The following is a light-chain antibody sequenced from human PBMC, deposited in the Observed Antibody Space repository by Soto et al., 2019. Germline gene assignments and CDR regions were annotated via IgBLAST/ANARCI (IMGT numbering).Light chain of an antibody. Sequence: DIQMTQSPSSLSASVGDRVTITCRASQSISSYLNWYQQKPGKAPKLLIYAASSLQSGVPSRFSGSGSGTEFTLTISSLQPEDFATYDCQQSYSTPLFGPGTKVDSK. CDR1: QSISSY. CDR2: AAS. V-gene: IGKV1-39*01. CDR3: QQSYSTPL. J-gene: IGKJ3*01.